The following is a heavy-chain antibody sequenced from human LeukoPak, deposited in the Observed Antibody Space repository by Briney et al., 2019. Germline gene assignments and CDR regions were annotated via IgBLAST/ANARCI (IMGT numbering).Heavy chain of an antibody. V-gene: IGHV3-48*03. D-gene: IGHD5-18*01. Sequence: QPGGSLRLSCAASGFTFSNYESNWVRQAPGKGLEWVSYISSSGRNIYYADSVKGRFTISRDNAKNSLYLQMNSLRAEDTAVYYCARDLVQLWSKDFWGQGTLVTVSS. CDR3: ARDLVQLWSKDF. CDR1: GFTFSNYE. J-gene: IGHJ4*02. CDR2: ISSSGRNI.